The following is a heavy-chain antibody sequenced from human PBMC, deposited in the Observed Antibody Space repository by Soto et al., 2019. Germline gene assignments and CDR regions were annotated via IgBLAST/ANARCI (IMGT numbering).Heavy chain of an antibody. D-gene: IGHD3-3*01. CDR2: INPNSGGT. Sequence: ASVKVSCKASGYIFTDYYMHWVRQAPGQELGWMGRINPNSGGTNYAQKFQGRVTMTRDTSISTAYTELSSLRSEDTAVYYCARAERITIFGVVDQYYYYGMDVWGQGTTVTVSS. J-gene: IGHJ6*02. CDR3: ARAERITIFGVVDQYYYYGMDV. V-gene: IGHV1-2*06. CDR1: GYIFTDYY.